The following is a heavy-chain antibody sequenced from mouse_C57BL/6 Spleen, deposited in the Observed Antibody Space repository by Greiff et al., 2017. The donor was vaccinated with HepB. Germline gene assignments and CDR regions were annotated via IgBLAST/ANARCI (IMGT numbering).Heavy chain of an antibody. J-gene: IGHJ3*01. CDR2: ISYDGSN. Sequence: VQLKESGPGLVKPSQSLSLTCSVTGYSITSGYYWNWIRQFPGNKLEWMGYISYDGSNNYNPSLKNRISITRDTSKNQFFLKLNSVTTEDTATYYCARGSLPGFAYWGQGTLVTVSA. D-gene: IGHD6-2*01. CDR1: GYSITSGYY. V-gene: IGHV3-6*01. CDR3: ARGSLPGFAY.